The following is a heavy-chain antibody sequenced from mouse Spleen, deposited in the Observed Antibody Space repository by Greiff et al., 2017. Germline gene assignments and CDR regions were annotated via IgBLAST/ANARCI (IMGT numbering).Heavy chain of an antibody. D-gene: IGHD2-4*01. J-gene: IGHJ2*01. CDR2: ISSGGSYT. Sequence: EVQVVESGGGLVKPGGSLKLSCAASGFTFSSYGMSWVRQTPDKRLEWVATISSGGSYTYYPDSVKGRFTISRDNAKNTLYLQMSSLKSEDTAMYYCARHSYYDYDDYWGQGTTLTVSS. V-gene: IGHV5-6*01. CDR3: ARHSYYDYDDY. CDR1: GFTFSSYG.